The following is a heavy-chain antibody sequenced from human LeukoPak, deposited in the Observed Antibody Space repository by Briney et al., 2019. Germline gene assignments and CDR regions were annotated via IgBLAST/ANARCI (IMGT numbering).Heavy chain of an antibody. D-gene: IGHD3-10*01. Sequence: PSETLSLTCAVYGGSFSGYYWSWIRQPPGKGLEWIGEINHSGSTNYNPSLKSRVTISVDTSKNQFSLKLSSVTAADTAVYYCARGHRMSGLRYYYGSGSYGLDYWGQGTLVTVSS. CDR2: INHSGST. CDR1: GGSFSGYY. CDR3: ARGHRMSGLRYYYGSGSYGLDY. J-gene: IGHJ4*02. V-gene: IGHV4-34*01.